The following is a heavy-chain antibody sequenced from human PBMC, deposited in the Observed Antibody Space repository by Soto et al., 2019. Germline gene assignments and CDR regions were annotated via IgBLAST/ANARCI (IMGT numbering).Heavy chain of an antibody. CDR1: GYTFTSYG. D-gene: IGHD2-2*01. CDR2: ISAYNGNT. Sequence: ASVKVSCKASGYTFTSYGISWVRQAPGQGLEWMGWISAYNGNTNYAQKHQGRFTMTTDTSSSTAYMELRSLRSDDTVVYYCSSLGVPAEEVDGFDIWGQRTMVNVSS. J-gene: IGHJ3*02. V-gene: IGHV1-18*01. CDR3: SSLGVPAEEVDGFDI.